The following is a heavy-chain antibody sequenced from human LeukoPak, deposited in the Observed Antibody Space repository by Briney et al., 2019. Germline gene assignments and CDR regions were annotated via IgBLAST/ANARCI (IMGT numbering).Heavy chain of an antibody. Sequence: GGSLRLSCAASGFTDSSNSMSWVRQAPGKGLEWVSVIYSGGSTYYADSVKGRFTISRDNSKNTLYLQMNSLRAEDTAVYYCARAGGNAPRLLDYWGQGTLVTVSS. J-gene: IGHJ4*02. CDR3: ARAGGNAPRLLDY. CDR2: IYSGGST. V-gene: IGHV3-66*02. D-gene: IGHD4-23*01. CDR1: GFTDSSNS.